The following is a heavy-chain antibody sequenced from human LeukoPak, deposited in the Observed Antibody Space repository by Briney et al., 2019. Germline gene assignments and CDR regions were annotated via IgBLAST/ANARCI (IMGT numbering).Heavy chain of an antibody. CDR3: ARDRDPETYDILTGYRPNWFDP. D-gene: IGHD3-9*01. CDR1: RFTFSSYS. CDR2: ISSSSSYI. V-gene: IGHV3-21*01. J-gene: IGHJ5*02. Sequence: PGGSLTLSSAAARFTFSSYSMNWLRHAPGKELVGVSSISSSSSYIYYADSVKGRFTISRDNAKNSLYLQMNSLRAEDTAVYYCARDRDPETYDILTGYRPNWFDPWGQGTLVTVSS.